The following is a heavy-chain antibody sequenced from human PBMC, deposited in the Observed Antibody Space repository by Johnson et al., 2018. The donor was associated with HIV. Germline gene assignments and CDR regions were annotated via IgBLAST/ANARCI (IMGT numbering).Heavy chain of an antibody. J-gene: IGHJ3*02. V-gene: IGHV3-33*01. D-gene: IGHD3-10*01. CDR1: GFTFSSYG. CDR3: ARERAMVRGVPDAFDI. CDR2: IWYDGSNK. Sequence: QVQLVESGGGVVQPGRSLRLSCAASGFTFSSYGMHWVRQAPGKGLEWVAVIWYDGSNKYYANSVKGRFIISRDNSKNTLYLQMNSLRAEDTAVYYCARERAMVRGVPDAFDIWGQGTMVTVSS.